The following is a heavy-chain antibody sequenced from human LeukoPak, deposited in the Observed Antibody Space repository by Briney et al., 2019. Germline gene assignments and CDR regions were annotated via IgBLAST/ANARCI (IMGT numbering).Heavy chain of an antibody. CDR2: IYYSGST. CDR3: ARRPGYYDILQYYYGMDV. J-gene: IGHJ6*04. V-gene: IGHV4-59*01. Sequence: PSETLSLTCTVSGGSISSYYWSWIRQPPGKGLEWIGYIYYSGSTNYNPSLKSRVTISVDTSKNQFSLKLSSVTAADTAVYYCARRPGYYDILQYYYGMDVWGKGTTVTVSS. D-gene: IGHD3-9*01. CDR1: GGSISSYY.